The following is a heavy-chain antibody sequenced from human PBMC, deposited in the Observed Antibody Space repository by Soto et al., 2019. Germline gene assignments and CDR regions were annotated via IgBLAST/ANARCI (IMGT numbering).Heavy chain of an antibody. V-gene: IGHV4-39*01. J-gene: IGHJ5*02. CDR3: ARHSLALRKNNWFDP. CDR2: IFYLGSS. CDR1: GDSIISIDFY. D-gene: IGHD3-3*02. Sequence: LSLTCTVCGDSIISIDFYWGWVRQPPGKGLEWIGSIFYLGSSYYNPSLKSRVTMSVDTSKNQFSLRLKSVTAADTALYFCARHSLALRKNNWFDPWGQGIMVTVSS.